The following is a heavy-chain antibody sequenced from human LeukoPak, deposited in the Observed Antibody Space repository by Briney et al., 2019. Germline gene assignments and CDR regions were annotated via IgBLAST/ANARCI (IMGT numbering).Heavy chain of an antibody. Sequence: ASVKVSCKVSGYTLTELSMHWVRQAPGKGLEWMGGFDPEDGETIYAQKFQGRVTMTEDTSTDTAYMELSSLRSEDTAVYYCATGDGSGWYEGYFQHWGQGTLVTVPS. D-gene: IGHD6-19*01. V-gene: IGHV1-24*01. J-gene: IGHJ1*01. CDR3: ATGDGSGWYEGYFQH. CDR1: GYTLTELS. CDR2: FDPEDGET.